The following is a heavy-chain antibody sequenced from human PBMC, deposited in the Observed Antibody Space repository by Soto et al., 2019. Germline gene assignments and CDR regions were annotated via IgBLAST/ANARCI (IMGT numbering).Heavy chain of an antibody. V-gene: IGHV3-74*01. CDR1: GFTSSNYW. J-gene: IGHJ6*02. CDR2: IKSDGSST. D-gene: IGHD3-10*01. Sequence: GGSLRLSCAASGFTSSNYWMHWVRQAPGKGLVWVSRIKSDGSSTSYADSVKGRFTISRDNAKNTLDLQMHGLRAEDMAVYYCARSVRSGSFPYYYYAMDVGGQGTTVTVS. CDR3: ARSVRSGSFPYYYYAMDV.